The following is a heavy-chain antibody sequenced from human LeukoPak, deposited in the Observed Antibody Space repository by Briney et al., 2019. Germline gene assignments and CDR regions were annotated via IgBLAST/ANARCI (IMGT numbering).Heavy chain of an antibody. J-gene: IGHJ6*04. V-gene: IGHV4-39*01. CDR1: GGSISSSSYY. CDR3: ARRRKWYSSTLGEVDV. CDR2: IYYSGST. Sequence: PSETLSLTCTVSGGSISSSSYYWGWIRQPPGKGLEWIGSIYYSGSTYYNPSLKSRVTISVDTSKNQFSLKLSSVTAADTAVYYCARRRKWYSSTLGEVDVWGKGTTVTVSS. D-gene: IGHD6-13*01.